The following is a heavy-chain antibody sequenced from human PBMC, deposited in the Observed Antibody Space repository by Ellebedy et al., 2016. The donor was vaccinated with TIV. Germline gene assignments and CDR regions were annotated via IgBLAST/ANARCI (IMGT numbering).Heavy chain of an antibody. CDR1: GGALIGRGSALSGGSQ. CDR2: INNRGDT. Sequence: MPSETLSLTCKVSGGALIGRGSALSGGSQWTWIRQSPGKGLGCVGYINNRGDTDYKPALRRRVTISRDTATRQVFLRLDSVTAADTAVYLCARFSQGLSGAGFDTWGQGALVTVSS. J-gene: IGHJ4*02. D-gene: IGHD3-3*02. CDR3: ARFSQGLSGAGFDT. V-gene: IGHV4-61*08.